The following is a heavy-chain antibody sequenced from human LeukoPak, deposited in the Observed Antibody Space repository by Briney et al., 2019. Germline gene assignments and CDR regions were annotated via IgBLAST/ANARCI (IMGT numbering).Heavy chain of an antibody. CDR2: INPNSGGT. Sequence: EASVKVSCKVSGYTFTGYYMHWVRQAPGQGLEWMGWINPNSGGTNYAQKFQGRVTMTRDTSISTAYMELSRLRSDDTAVYYCARVLVVPDAFDIWGQGTMVTVSS. J-gene: IGHJ3*02. D-gene: IGHD2-2*01. CDR1: GYTFTGYY. CDR3: ARVLVVPDAFDI. V-gene: IGHV1-2*02.